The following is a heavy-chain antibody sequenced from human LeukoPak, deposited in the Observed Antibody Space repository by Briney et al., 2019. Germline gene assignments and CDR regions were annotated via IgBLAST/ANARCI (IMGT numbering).Heavy chain of an antibody. CDR3: ARGLGEYQLPIDDAFDI. Sequence: GGSLRLSCAASGFTFSTYNMNWVRQAPGKGLEWVSSITSSSSYIYYADSMKGRFTISRDNAKNSLYLQMNSLRAEDTAVYYCARGLGEYQLPIDDAFDIWGQGTMVTVSS. CDR1: GFTFSTYN. D-gene: IGHD2-2*01. V-gene: IGHV3-21*04. J-gene: IGHJ3*02. CDR2: ITSSSSYI.